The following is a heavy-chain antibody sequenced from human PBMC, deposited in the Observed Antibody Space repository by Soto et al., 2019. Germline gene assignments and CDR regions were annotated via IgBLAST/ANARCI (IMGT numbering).Heavy chain of an antibody. CDR2: ISGSGDRT. V-gene: IGHV3-23*01. Sequence: GGSLRLSCAASGFTFSSYAMSWVRQAPGKGLEWVSGISGSGDRTYYADSVKGRFTISRDNSENTLYLQMNSLRAEDTAVYYCAEDLPDYYDSSGREDYFDYWGQGTLVTVSS. J-gene: IGHJ4*02. D-gene: IGHD3-22*01. CDR3: AEDLPDYYDSSGREDYFDY. CDR1: GFTFSSYA.